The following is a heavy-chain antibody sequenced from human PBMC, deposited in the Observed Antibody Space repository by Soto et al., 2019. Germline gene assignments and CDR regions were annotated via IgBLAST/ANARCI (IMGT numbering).Heavy chain of an antibody. D-gene: IGHD3-22*01. CDR2: IYYSGST. J-gene: IGHJ4*02. Sequence: QVQLQESGPGLVKPSETLSLTCTVSGGSISSYYWSWIRQPPGKGLEWLGYIYYSGSTNYNPSLNSRITIAVDTSKTQYSLKLSSVTAADTAVYYCALVSRGGYYAGYYFHYWGQGTLVTVSS. CDR1: GGSISSYY. V-gene: IGHV4-59*01. CDR3: ALVSRGGYYAGYYFHY.